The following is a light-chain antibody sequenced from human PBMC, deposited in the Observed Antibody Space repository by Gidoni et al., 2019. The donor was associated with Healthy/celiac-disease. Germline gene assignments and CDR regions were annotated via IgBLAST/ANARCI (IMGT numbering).Light chain of an antibody. CDR3: QAWDSSTVV. J-gene: IGLJ2*01. CDR2: QDS. V-gene: IGLV3-1*01. CDR1: KLGDKY. Sequence: PHHPPVSVPPGQTASITCSGDKLGDKYACWYQQKPGQSPVLVIYQDSKRPSGIPERFSGSNSGNTATLTISGTQAMDEADYYCQAWDSSTVVFGGGTKLTVL.